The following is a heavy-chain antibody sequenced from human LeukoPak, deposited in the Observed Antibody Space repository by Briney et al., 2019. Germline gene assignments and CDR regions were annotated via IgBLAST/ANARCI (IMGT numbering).Heavy chain of an antibody. J-gene: IGHJ6*03. CDR1: GDSISTSNSY. CDR3: ASMVRGVTWYYYYMDV. V-gene: IGHV4-39*01. CDR2: IYYSGNT. Sequence: SETLSLACTVSGDSISTSNSYWGWIRQPPGKGLEWIGSIYYSGNTYYNASLKSRVTISVDTSKNQFSLKLSSVTAADTAVYYCASMVRGVTWYYYYMDVWGKGTTVTISS. D-gene: IGHD3-10*01.